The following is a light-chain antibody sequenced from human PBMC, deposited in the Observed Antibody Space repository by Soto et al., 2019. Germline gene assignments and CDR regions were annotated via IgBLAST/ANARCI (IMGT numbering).Light chain of an antibody. J-gene: IGLJ7*01. V-gene: IGLV1-47*01. Sequence: QSVLTQPPSASGTPGQRVTISCSGSSSNIGSNYVYWYQQLPGTAPKLLIYRNNQRPSGVPARFSGSKSGTSASLAISGLRSEDEADYYCAAWDDSRSGPVFGGGTQLTVL. CDR1: SSNIGSNY. CDR3: AAWDDSRSGPV. CDR2: RNN.